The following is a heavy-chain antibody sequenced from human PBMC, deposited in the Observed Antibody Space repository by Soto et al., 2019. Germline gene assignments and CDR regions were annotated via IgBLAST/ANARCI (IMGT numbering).Heavy chain of an antibody. J-gene: IGHJ6*03. CDR3: ARERGETAVTTDYYYYMDV. V-gene: IGHV1-69*08. CDR1: GGTFSSYT. CDR2: IIPILGIA. D-gene: IGHD4-17*01. Sequence: QVQLVQSGAEVKKPGSSVKVSCKASGGTFSSYTISWVRQAPGQGLEWMGRIIPILGIANYAQKFQGRVTITTDKSTSTAYTELSSMRTDDAAVYYCARERGETAVTTDYYYYMDVWGKGTTVTVSS.